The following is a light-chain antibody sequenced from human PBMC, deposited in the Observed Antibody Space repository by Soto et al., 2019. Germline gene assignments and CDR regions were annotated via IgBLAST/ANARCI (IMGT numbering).Light chain of an antibody. CDR3: QAWDSSTVV. V-gene: IGLV3-1*01. CDR2: QDN. Sequence: SYELTQPPSVSVSPGQTASITCSGDKLAFKYVCWYHQKPGQSPMMVIYQDNKRPSGIPERFSGSNSGNTATLTISGTRAMDEADYYCQAWDSSTVVFGTGTKVTVL. CDR1: KLAFKY. J-gene: IGLJ1*01.